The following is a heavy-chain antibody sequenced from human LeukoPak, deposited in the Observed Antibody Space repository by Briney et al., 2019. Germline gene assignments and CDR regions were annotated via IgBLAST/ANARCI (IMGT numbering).Heavy chain of an antibody. V-gene: IGHV3-64D*09. D-gene: IGHD3-3*01. CDR2: ISSNGGST. CDR3: VKDERNYDFWSGYLFDY. Sequence: PGGSLRLSCSASGFTFSSYAMHWVRQAPGKGLEYVSAISSNGGSTYYADSVKGRFTISRDNSKNTLYLQMSSLRAEDTAVYYCVKDERNYDFWSGYLFDYWGQGTLVAVSS. J-gene: IGHJ4*02. CDR1: GFTFSSYA.